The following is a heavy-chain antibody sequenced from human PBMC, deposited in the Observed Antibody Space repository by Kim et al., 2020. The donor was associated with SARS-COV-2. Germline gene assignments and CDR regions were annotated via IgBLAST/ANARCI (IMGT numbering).Heavy chain of an antibody. J-gene: IGHJ5*02. Sequence: ASVKVSCKAFGYSFTSSTMHWVRQAPGQSLEWMGWINAGSTNTKYSQKFQDRVTITRDTSATTAYLELSSLGSEDTAVYYCARDYLGNWFDLWGQGTLVTVSS. CDR1: GYSFTSST. D-gene: IGHD3-16*02. CDR3: ARDYLGNWFDL. CDR2: INAGSTNT. V-gene: IGHV1-3*01.